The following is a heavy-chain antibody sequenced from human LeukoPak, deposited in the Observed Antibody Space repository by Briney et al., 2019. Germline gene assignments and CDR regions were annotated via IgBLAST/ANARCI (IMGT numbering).Heavy chain of an antibody. CDR3: ARRAPTVTYYYYYYMDV. D-gene: IGHD4-11*01. Sequence: GGSLRPSCAASGFTFSDYYMTWVRQAPGKGLQWVSLIDSGGSTYFADSVKGRFTISRDTSKSTLYLQMNSLRAEDTAVYYCARRAPTVTYYYYYYMDVWGKGTTVTVSS. V-gene: IGHV3-53*01. CDR1: GFTFSDYY. J-gene: IGHJ6*03. CDR2: IDSGGST.